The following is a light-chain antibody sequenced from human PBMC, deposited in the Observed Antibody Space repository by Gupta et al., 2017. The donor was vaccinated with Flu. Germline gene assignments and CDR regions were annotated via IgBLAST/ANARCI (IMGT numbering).Light chain of an antibody. CDR1: QTIGNY. CDR2: TTS. J-gene: IGKJ2*02. CDR3: QQSYDTPRT. Sequence: DIQMTQSPSSLSASKGDRVTITCRASQTIGNYLNWYQQKPGQAPQLLIYTTSNLQSGVPSRFTGSGYGTNFTLSISSLQPEDFATYYCQQSYDTPRTFGLGTKL. V-gene: IGKV1-39*01.